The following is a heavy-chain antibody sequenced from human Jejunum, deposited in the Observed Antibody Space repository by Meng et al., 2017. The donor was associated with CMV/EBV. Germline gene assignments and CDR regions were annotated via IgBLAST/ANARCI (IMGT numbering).Heavy chain of an antibody. CDR2: IYYTGST. V-gene: IGHV4-59*02. Sequence: GGSVTGSYWSWTRQPPGKGPEWIGYIYYTGSTDYNPSLKSRVTISVDTSKNQFSLKLNSVTAADTAVYYCARDVLLGTHNWFDPWGRGTLVTVSS. CDR1: GGSVTGSY. CDR3: ARDVLLGTHNWFDP. J-gene: IGHJ5*02. D-gene: IGHD1-14*01.